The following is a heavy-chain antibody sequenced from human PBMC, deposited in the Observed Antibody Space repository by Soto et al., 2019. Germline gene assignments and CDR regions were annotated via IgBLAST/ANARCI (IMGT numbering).Heavy chain of an antibody. CDR2: ISYSGST. Sequence: PSETLSLTCTVSGASISTYYWSWIRQPPGKGLEWIGYISYSGSTNYNPSLKSRVTISFDASKNEISLQVRSATAADAAVYYCARAVFPAPAPFAYWGQGTLVTVSS. CDR1: GASISTYY. V-gene: IGHV4-59*01. CDR3: ARAVFPAPAPFAY. D-gene: IGHD2-15*01. J-gene: IGHJ4*02.